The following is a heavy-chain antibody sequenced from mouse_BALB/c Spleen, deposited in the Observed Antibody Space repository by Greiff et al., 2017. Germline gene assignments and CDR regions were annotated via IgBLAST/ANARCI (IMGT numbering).Heavy chain of an antibody. CDR2: IFPGTGTT. Sequence: VQLQQSGAELVKPGASVKLSCKTSGYTFTSYWIQWVKQRPGQGLGWIGEIFPGTGTTYYNEKFKGKATLTIDTSSSTAYMQRSSLTSEDSAVYFGAREGALTVYYYAMDDWGQGTSVTVSS. V-gene: IGHV1S132*01. CDR3: AREGALTVYYYAMDD. CDR1: GYTFTSYW. J-gene: IGHJ4*01. D-gene: IGHD4-1*01.